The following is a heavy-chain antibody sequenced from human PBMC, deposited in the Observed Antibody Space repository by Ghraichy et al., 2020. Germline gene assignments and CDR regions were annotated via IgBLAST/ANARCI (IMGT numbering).Heavy chain of an antibody. D-gene: IGHD3-16*02. CDR3: ARIPQSGIKFGGVIAPPDY. CDR1: GFSLSTSGMC. Sequence: SGPTLVKPTQTLTLTCTFSGFSLSTSGMCVSWIRQPPGKALEWLALIDWDDDKYYSTSLKTRLTISKDTSKNQVVLTMTNMDPVDTATYYCARIPQSGIKFGGVIAPPDYWGQGTLVTVSS. V-gene: IGHV2-70*01. J-gene: IGHJ4*02. CDR2: IDWDDDK.